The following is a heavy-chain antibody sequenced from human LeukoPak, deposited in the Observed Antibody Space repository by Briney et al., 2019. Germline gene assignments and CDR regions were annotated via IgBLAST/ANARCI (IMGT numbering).Heavy chain of an antibody. J-gene: IGHJ5*02. CDR1: GFIFSDYA. CDR3: AKEPRYYYGSGNWFDP. CDR2: IGTSGTE. D-gene: IGHD3-10*01. V-gene: IGHV3-23*01. Sequence: GSLRLSCAASGFIFSDYAMNWVRQAPGKGLEWVSLIGTSGTEHYADSVKGRLTISRDNSKNTLYLQMNSLRAEDTAVYYCAKEPRYYYGSGNWFDPWGQGTLVTVSS.